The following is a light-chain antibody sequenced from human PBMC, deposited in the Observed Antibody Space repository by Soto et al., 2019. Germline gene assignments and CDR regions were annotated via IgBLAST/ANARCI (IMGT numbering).Light chain of an antibody. CDR1: QSVSSN. CDR3: QQYGNWPIT. Sequence: EIVMTQSPATLSVSPGERATLSCRASQSVSSNLAWYQQKPGQAPRLLIYGASIRATGIPARFSGSGSGTDFTLTISSLQSEDFAVYYCQQYGNWPITFGQGTRLEIK. CDR2: GAS. J-gene: IGKJ5*01. V-gene: IGKV3D-15*01.